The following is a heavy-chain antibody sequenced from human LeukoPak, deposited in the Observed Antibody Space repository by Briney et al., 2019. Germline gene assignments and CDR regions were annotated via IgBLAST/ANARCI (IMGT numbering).Heavy chain of an antibody. D-gene: IGHD3-9*01. CDR3: ASLYFPPLYYYYGMDV. V-gene: IGHV3-21*01. CDR1: X. J-gene: IGHJ6*02. CDR2: ISSSSSYI. Sequence: XMNWVRQAPGKGLEWVSSISSSSSYIYCADSVKGRFTISRDNAKNSLYLQMNSLRAEDTAVYYCASLYFPPLYYYYGMDVWGQGTTVTVSS.